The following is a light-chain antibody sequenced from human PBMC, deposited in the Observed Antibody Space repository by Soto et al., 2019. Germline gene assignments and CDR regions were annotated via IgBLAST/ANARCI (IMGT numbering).Light chain of an antibody. Sequence: QSVLTQPPSASGTPGQRVIISCSGKRSNIGSTTVSWYQQLPRAAPKLLIYRNDQRPSGVSDRFSGSKSGSSASLAICRLQPEDEADFYCASWVDSLNKDVCGTGTKLTVL. CDR1: RSNIGSTT. J-gene: IGLJ1*01. CDR3: ASWVDSLNKDV. V-gene: IGLV1-44*01. CDR2: RND.